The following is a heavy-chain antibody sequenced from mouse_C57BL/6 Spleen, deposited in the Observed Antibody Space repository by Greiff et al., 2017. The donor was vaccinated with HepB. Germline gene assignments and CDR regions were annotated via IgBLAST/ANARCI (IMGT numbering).Heavy chain of an antibody. J-gene: IGHJ2*01. CDR3: ARREPNSNYFDY. CDR1: GYTFTSYG. V-gene: IGHV1-81*01. Sequence: QVQLKESGAELVRPGASVKLSCKASGYTFTSYGISWVKQRTGRGLEWIGEIYPRSGNTYYNEKFKGKATLTADKSSSTAYMELSSLTSEDAAVYFCARREPNSNYFDYWGQGTTLTVSS. D-gene: IGHD2-5*01. CDR2: IYPRSGNT.